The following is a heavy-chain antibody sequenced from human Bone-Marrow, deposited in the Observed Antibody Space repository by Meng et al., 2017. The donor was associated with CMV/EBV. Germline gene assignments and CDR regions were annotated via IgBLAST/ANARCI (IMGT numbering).Heavy chain of an antibody. J-gene: IGHJ4*02. V-gene: IGHV4-59*01. CDR2: IYYSGTT. CDR1: GGSISSYY. Sequence: GSLRLSCTVSGGSISSYYWSWIRQPPGKGLEWIGYIYYSGTTNYNPSLKSRVTISVDTSKNQFSLKLSSVTAADTAVYYCASPPYWGQGTRVTGSS. CDR3: ASPPY.